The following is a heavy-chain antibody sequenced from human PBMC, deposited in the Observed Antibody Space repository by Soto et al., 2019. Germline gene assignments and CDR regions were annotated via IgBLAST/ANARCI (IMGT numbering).Heavy chain of an antibody. V-gene: IGHV4-34*12. CDR1: GGSFSGYY. CDR3: ARRGGYSGYELFDY. Sequence: SETLSLTCAVYGGSFSGYYWSWIRQPPGKGLEWLGHIFDGGHTFQSGSASYHPSLKSRVTISVDTSKNQMSLRLTSVTAADTAVYYCARRGGYSGYELFDYWGQGTLVTVSS. J-gene: IGHJ4*02. D-gene: IGHD5-12*01. CDR2: IFDGGHTFQSGSA.